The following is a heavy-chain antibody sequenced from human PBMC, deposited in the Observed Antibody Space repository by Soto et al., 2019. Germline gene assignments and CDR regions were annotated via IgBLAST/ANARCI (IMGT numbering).Heavy chain of an antibody. V-gene: IGHV2-5*02. CDR1: GFALSTTRVG. CDR3: AHSKTSGMRSYFGY. CDR2: LYWADDK. Sequence: QITLKESGPTLVKPTQTLTLTCTFSGFALSTTRVGVGWIRQPPGEALEWLALLYWADDKLYSPSLKRRLTITKDTSKTLGVLTLTNMDPVDTATYYCAHSKTSGMRSYFGYWGQRTLVTVSS. J-gene: IGHJ4*02.